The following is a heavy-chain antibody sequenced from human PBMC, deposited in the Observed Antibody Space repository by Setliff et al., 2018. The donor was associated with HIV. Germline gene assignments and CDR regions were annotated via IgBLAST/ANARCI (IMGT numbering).Heavy chain of an antibody. CDR1: GGSISSGGYS. CDR3: ARDFSWATDS. D-gene: IGHD2-15*01. J-gene: IGHJ4*02. Sequence: SETLSLTCAVSGGSISSGGYSWTWIRQPPGKGLEWIAYIFHSGRIYYNPTLKSRFTASRDNPKNTVSLQLNSLRIEDTAVYYCARDFSWATDSWGQGTLVTVSS. V-gene: IGHV4-30-2*03. CDR2: IFHSGRI.